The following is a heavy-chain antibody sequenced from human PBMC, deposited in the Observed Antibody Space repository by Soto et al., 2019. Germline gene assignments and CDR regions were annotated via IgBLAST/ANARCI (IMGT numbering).Heavy chain of an antibody. CDR1: GFTFSAYT. V-gene: IGHV3-30-3*01. CDR3: ARDGYSGRSEGFDI. CDR2: ISYDGNNE. Sequence: QVQLVESGGGVVQPGRSLRLSCAASGFTFSAYTMHWVRQPPGKGLEWVAVISYDGNNERYTDPVKGRFTVSRDNSKSTLYLQMNSLKSEDTAVYYCARDGYSGRSEGFDIWGQGTMVTASS. D-gene: IGHD1-26*01. J-gene: IGHJ3*02.